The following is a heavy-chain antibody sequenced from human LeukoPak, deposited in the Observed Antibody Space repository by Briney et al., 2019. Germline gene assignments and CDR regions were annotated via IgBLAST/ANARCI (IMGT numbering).Heavy chain of an antibody. CDR2: IRYDGSNK. CDR1: GFTFSSYG. D-gene: IGHD3-3*01. J-gene: IGHJ4*02. V-gene: IGHV3-30*02. CDR3: ARNDFWSGYPFDY. Sequence: GGSLRLSCAASGFTFSSYGMHWVRQAPGKGLEWVAFIRYDGSNKYYADSVKGRFTISRDNSKNTLYLQMNSLRAEDTAVYYCARNDFWSGYPFDYWGQGTLVTVSS.